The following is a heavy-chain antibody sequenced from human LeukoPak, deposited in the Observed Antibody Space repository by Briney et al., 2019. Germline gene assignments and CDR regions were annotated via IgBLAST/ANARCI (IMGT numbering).Heavy chain of an antibody. D-gene: IGHD3-10*01. CDR3: ARDRTLIRGVATYYFDY. Sequence: ASVKVSCKASGYTFTGYYMHWVGQAPGQGLEWMGWINPNTGGTNQAQKFQGRVTMTRDTSISTAYMELSSLTSDDTAVYYCARDRTLIRGVATYYFDYWGQGTLVTVSS. CDR1: GYTFTGYY. V-gene: IGHV1-2*02. CDR2: INPNTGGT. J-gene: IGHJ4*02.